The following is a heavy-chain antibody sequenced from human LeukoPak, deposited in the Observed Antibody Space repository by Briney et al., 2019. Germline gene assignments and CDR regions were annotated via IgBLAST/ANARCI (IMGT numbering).Heavy chain of an antibody. D-gene: IGHD3-3*01. J-gene: IGHJ3*02. V-gene: IGHV3-23*01. Sequence: GGSLRLSCAASGFTFSSYAMSWVRQAPGKGLEWVSAISGSGGSTYYADSVKGRFTISRDNSKNTLYLQMNSLRAEDTAVYYCAKDKAQRFLEWLKPVDAFDIWGQGTMVTVSS. CDR2: ISGSGGST. CDR1: GFTFSSYA. CDR3: AKDKAQRFLEWLKPVDAFDI.